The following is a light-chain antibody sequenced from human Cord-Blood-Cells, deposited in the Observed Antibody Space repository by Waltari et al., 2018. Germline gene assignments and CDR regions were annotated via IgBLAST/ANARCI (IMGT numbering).Light chain of an antibody. J-gene: IGKJ2*01. CDR2: GAS. V-gene: IGKV3-20*01. CDR3: QQYGSSPYT. CDR1: QSVSSSY. Sequence: EIVLPQSPGTLSLSPGERATLCCRASQSVSSSYLAWYQQKPGQAPRLLIYGASSRATGIPDRFSGSGSGTDFTLTISRLEPEDFAVYYCQQYGSSPYTFGQGTKLEIK.